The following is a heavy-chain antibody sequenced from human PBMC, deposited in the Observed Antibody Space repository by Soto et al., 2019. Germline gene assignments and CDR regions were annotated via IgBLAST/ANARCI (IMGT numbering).Heavy chain of an antibody. V-gene: IGHV1-18*04. Sequence: QVQLVQSGAEVKKPGASVKVSCKASGYTFTSYGISWVRQAPGQGREWMGWIRAYNGNTNYAQKIKGRVTMTTDTSTRKVYMELRSLRSDDTAVYSCARDHYYGCSGYYEVHWFHLLGKGTLDNVSS. J-gene: IGHJ5*02. D-gene: IGHD3-22*01. CDR1: GYTFTSYG. CDR3: ARDHYYGCSGYYEVHWFHL. CDR2: IRAYNGNT.